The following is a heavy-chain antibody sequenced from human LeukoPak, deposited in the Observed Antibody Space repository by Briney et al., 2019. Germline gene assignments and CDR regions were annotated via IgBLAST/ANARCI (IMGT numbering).Heavy chain of an antibody. CDR3: ARLGSYGTYFDY. V-gene: IGHV1-69*13. Sequence: GASVKVSCKASGGTFSSYAISWVRQAPGQGLEWMGEIIPIFGTANYAQKSQGRVTITADESTSTAYMELSSLRSEDTAVYYCARLGSYGTYFDYWGQGTLVTVSS. CDR1: GGTFSSYA. D-gene: IGHD5-18*01. CDR2: IIPIFGTA. J-gene: IGHJ4*02.